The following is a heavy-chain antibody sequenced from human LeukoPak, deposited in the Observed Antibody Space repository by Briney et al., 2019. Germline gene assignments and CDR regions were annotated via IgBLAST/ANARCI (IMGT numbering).Heavy chain of an antibody. J-gene: IGHJ4*02. Sequence: GGSLRLSCAASGFTFSSYSMNWVRQAPGKGLEWVSSISSSSSYIYYADSVKGRFTISRDNAKNSLYLQMNSLRGEDTAVYYYARASIAAAGTRPRCDYWGQGTLVTVSS. CDR3: ARASIAAAGTRPRCDY. D-gene: IGHD6-13*01. V-gene: IGHV3-21*01. CDR2: ISSSSSYI. CDR1: GFTFSSYS.